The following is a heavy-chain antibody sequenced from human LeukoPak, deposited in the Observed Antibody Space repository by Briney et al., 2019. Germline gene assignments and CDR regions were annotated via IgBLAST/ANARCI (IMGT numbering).Heavy chain of an antibody. D-gene: IGHD6-13*01. CDR3: ARGSWYLGTALDY. J-gene: IGHJ4*02. V-gene: IGHV4-34*01. Sequence: PSETLSLTCAVNGGSLSGYYWSWIRQSPGKGLEWIGEMNHSGSTNYNPSLKSRVTISVDTSKNQFSLKLSSVTAADTAVYYCARGSWYLGTALDYWGQGTPVTVSS. CDR1: GGSLSGYY. CDR2: MNHSGST.